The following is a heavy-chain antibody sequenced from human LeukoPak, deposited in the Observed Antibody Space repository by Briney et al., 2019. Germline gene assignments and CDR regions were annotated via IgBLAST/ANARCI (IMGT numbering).Heavy chain of an antibody. CDR1: GYTFTSYG. V-gene: IGHV1-18*01. CDR3: ARERVLYCGGDCPDAFDI. D-gene: IGHD2-21*02. Sequence: ASVNVSCKASGYTFTSYGISWVRQAPGQGLEWTGWISAYNGNTNYAQKLQGRVTMTTDTSTSTAYMELRSLRSDDTAVYYCARERVLYCGGDCPDAFDIWGQGTMVTVSS. CDR2: ISAYNGNT. J-gene: IGHJ3*02.